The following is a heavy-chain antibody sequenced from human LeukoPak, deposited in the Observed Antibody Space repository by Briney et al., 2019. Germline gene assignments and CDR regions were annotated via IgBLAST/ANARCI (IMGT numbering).Heavy chain of an antibody. CDR2: IYYSGST. J-gene: IGHJ4*02. V-gene: IGHV4-39*01. D-gene: IGHD1-26*01. Sequence: SETLSLTCTVSGGSISSSSYYWGWIRQPPGKGLEWIGSIYYSGSTYYNPSLKSRVTISVDTSKNQFSLKLSSVTAADTAVYYGARHCFMGPSCLRDYWGQGTLVTVSS. CDR1: GGSISSSSYY. CDR3: ARHCFMGPSCLRDY.